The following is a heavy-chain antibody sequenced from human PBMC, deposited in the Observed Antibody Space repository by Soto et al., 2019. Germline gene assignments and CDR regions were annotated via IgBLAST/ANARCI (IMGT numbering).Heavy chain of an antibody. Sequence: SETLSLTCTVSGGSISSSSYYWGWIRQPPGKGLEWIGSVYYSGSTYYNPSLKSRVTISVDTSKNQFSLKLSSVTAADTAVYHCARQRXDDFWSGYINWFDPWGQGTLVTVSS. J-gene: IGHJ5*02. CDR1: GGSISSSSYY. CDR3: ARQRXDDFWSGYINWFDP. D-gene: IGHD3-3*01. V-gene: IGHV4-39*01. CDR2: VYYSGST.